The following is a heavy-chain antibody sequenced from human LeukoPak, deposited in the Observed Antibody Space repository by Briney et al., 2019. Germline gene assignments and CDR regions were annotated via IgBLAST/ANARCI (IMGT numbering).Heavy chain of an antibody. V-gene: IGHV4-38-2*02. J-gene: IGHJ4*02. Sequence: DSIVSLSRSGRTFYDPSLKSRVTISVDPSKTQFSLKLSSVTPADTAVYYCATDLSNTNGRIAYWAMGTVVTVSS. D-gene: IGHD2-8*01. CDR2: LSRSGRT. CDR3: ATDLSNTNGRIAY.